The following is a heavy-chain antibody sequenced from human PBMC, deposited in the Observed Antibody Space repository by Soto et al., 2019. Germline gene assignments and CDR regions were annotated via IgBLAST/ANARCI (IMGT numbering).Heavy chain of an antibody. D-gene: IGHD5-18*01. V-gene: IGHV1-8*01. CDR3: ARGNGYSYGGYYYYYMDV. Sequence: ASVKVSCKASGYTFTSYDINWVRQATGQGLEWMGWMNPNSGDTGYAQKFQGRVTMTRNTSISTAYMELSSLRSEDTAVYYCARGNGYSYGGYYYYYMDVWGKGTTVTVSS. CDR1: GYTFTSYD. J-gene: IGHJ6*03. CDR2: MNPNSGDT.